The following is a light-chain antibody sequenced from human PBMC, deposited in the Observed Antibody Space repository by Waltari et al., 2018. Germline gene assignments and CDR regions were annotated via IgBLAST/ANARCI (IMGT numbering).Light chain of an antibody. Sequence: QSALTPPPSASGSPGQSATISCTGTRRDVGGDNYVSWYQQPPGKAPKLMIYAVRKRPSGVPDRFSGSKSGNTASLTVSGLQAEDEADYYCSSYAGSNNLGVFGGGTKLTVL. CDR1: RRDVGGDNY. CDR2: AVR. J-gene: IGLJ3*02. V-gene: IGLV2-8*01. CDR3: SSYAGSNNLGV.